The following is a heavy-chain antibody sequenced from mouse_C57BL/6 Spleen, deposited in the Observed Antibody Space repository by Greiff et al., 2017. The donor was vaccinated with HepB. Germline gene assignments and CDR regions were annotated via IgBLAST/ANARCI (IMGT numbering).Heavy chain of an antibody. Sequence: EVKLMESGGDLVKPGGSLKLSCAASGFTFSSYGMSWVRQTPDKRLEWVATISSGGSYTYYPDSVQGRFTISRDNAKNTLYLQMSSLKSEDTAMYYCARHGRVRDYFDYWGQGTTLTVSS. CDR1: GFTFSSYG. CDR3: ARHGRVRDYFDY. D-gene: IGHD4-1*01. V-gene: IGHV5-6*01. J-gene: IGHJ2*01. CDR2: ISSGGSYT.